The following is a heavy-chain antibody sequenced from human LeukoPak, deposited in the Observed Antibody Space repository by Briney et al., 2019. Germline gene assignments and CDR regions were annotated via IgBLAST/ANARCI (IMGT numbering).Heavy chain of an antibody. J-gene: IGHJ5*02. CDR3: AKDPWLFPGSEAWFDP. CDR2: ISNSGDRT. D-gene: IGHD2-21*01. V-gene: IGHV3-23*01. Sequence: PGGSLRLSCAASGFTFSSYHMTWVRLSPGKEVECVSSISNSGDRTYYRDSVKGRFTISRDNSKNTLYLQMNSLRAEDSAIYYCAKDPWLFPGSEAWFDPWGQGTLVTVSS. CDR1: GFTFSSYH.